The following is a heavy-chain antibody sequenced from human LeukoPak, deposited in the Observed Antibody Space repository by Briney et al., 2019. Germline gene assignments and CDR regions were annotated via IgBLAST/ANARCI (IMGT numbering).Heavy chain of an antibody. CDR1: GGSISSSSYY. CDR2: IYYSGST. J-gene: IGHJ3*02. Sequence: PSETLSLSCTVSGGSISSSSYYWDWIRQPPGKGLEWIGSIYYSGSTYYNPSLKSRFTISVDTSKNQFSLKLSSVTAADTAVYYCASRYSYGQTDAFDIWGQGTMVTVSS. D-gene: IGHD5-18*01. V-gene: IGHV4-39*01. CDR3: ASRYSYGQTDAFDI.